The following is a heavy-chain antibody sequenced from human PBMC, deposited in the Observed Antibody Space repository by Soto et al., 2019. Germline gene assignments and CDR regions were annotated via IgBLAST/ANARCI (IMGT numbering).Heavy chain of an antibody. CDR2: FDPEDGET. CDR1: GYTLTELS. J-gene: IGHJ3*02. Sequence: ASVKVSCKVSGYTLTELSMHWVRQAPGKGLEWMGGFDPEDGETIYAQKFQGRVTMTEDTSTDTAYMELSSLRSEDTAVYYCATSLLKGSSGYYNDAFDIWGQGTRVTVS. D-gene: IGHD3-22*01. V-gene: IGHV1-24*01. CDR3: ATSLLKGSSGYYNDAFDI.